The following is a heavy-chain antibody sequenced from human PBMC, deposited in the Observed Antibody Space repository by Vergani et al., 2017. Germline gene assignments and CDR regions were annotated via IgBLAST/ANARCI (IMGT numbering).Heavy chain of an antibody. J-gene: IGHJ6*03. CDR1: GGTFSSYA. CDR2: IIPIFGTA. V-gene: IGHV1-69*01. Sequence: QVQLVQSGAEVKKPGSSVKVSCKASGGTFSSYAISWVRQAPGQGLEWMGGIIPIFGTANYAQKFQGRVTITADESTGTAYMELSSLRSEDTAVYYCAKNTVTTTPDYYYYYMDVWGKGTTVTVSS. CDR3: AKNTVTTTPDYYYYYMDV. D-gene: IGHD4-17*01.